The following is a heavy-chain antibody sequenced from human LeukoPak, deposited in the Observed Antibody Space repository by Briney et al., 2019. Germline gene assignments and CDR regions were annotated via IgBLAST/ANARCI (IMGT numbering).Heavy chain of an antibody. CDR3: SRQGGYYDSLTGYYSDY. CDR2: IYPGDSAT. V-gene: IGHV5-51*01. CDR1: GYSFISYW. D-gene: IGHD3-9*01. Sequence: GESLKISCKGSGYSFISYWIGWVRQMRGKGLEWMGIIYPGDSATRYSPSFQGQVTISAHKSISTAYLQWSSLKASDTAMYYCSRQGGYYDSLTGYYSDYWGQGTLVTVSS. J-gene: IGHJ4*02.